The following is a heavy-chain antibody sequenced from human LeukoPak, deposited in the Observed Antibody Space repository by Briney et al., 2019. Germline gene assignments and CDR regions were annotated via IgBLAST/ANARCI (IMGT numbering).Heavy chain of an antibody. V-gene: IGHV1-69*05. D-gene: IGHD1-26*01. Sequence: ASVKVSCKASGGTFSSYAISWVRQAPGQGLEWMGGIIPIFGTANYAQKFQGRVTITTDESTSTAYMELSSLRSEDTAVYYCARVGSIGGATGFDYLGQGTLVTVSS. J-gene: IGHJ4*02. CDR2: IIPIFGTA. CDR1: GGTFSSYA. CDR3: ARVGSIGGATGFDY.